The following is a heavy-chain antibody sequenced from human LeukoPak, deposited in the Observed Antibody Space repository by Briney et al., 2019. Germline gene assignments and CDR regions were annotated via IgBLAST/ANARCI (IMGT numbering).Heavy chain of an antibody. CDR2: TWYDGSKE. CDR1: GFILSHYG. CDR3: ARDLHPSGWSDFDY. D-gene: IGHD6-19*01. Sequence: GGSLRLSCAASGFILSHYGMHWVRQAPGKGLEWVAVTWYDGSKEYYADSVKGRFTISRDISKNTLYLQMNSLRAEDTAVYYCARDLHPSGWSDFDYWGQGTLVTVSS. J-gene: IGHJ4*02. V-gene: IGHV3-33*01.